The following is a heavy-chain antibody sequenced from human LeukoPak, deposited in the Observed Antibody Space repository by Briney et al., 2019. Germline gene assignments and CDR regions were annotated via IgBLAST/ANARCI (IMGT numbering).Heavy chain of an antibody. Sequence: GGSLRLSCAASGFTFSSYGMHWVRQAPGKGLEWVAVISYDGSNNYYADSVKGRFTISRDNSKNTLYLQMNSLRAEDTAVYYCAKGSGWYLFDYWGQGTLVTVSS. V-gene: IGHV3-30*18. CDR1: GFTFSSYG. CDR3: AKGSGWYLFDY. J-gene: IGHJ4*02. CDR2: ISYDGSNN. D-gene: IGHD6-19*01.